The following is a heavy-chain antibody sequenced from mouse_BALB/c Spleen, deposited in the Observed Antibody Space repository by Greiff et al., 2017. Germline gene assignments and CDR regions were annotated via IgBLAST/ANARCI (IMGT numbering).Heavy chain of an antibody. CDR2: ISSGSSTI. Sequence: EVKVVESGGGLVQPGGSRKLSCAASGFTFSSFGMHWVRQAPEKGLEWVAYISSGSSTIYYADTVKGRFTISRDNPKNTLFLQMTSLRSEDTAMYYCARSGDYPYWGQGTLVTVSA. CDR3: ARSGDYPY. D-gene: IGHD2-4*01. J-gene: IGHJ3*01. CDR1: GFTFSSFG. V-gene: IGHV5-17*02.